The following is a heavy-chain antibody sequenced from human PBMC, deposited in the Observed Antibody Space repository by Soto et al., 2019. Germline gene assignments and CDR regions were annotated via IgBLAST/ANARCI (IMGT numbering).Heavy chain of an antibody. V-gene: IGHV3-30*18. CDR1: GFTFSSYG. D-gene: IGHD3-22*01. CDR3: AKGGPYYDSSGYYYVLDY. Sequence: PGGSLRLSCAASGFTFSSYGMHWVRQAPGKGLEWVAVISYDGSNKYYADSVKGRFTISRDNSKNTLYLQMNSLRAEDTAVYYCAKGGPYYDSSGYYYVLDYWGQGTLVTVSS. J-gene: IGHJ4*02. CDR2: ISYDGSNK.